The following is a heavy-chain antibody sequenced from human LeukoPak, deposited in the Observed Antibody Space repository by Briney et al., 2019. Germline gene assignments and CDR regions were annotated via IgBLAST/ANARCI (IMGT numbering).Heavy chain of an antibody. CDR3: ATNENWGTDLHFDY. Sequence: ASVKVSCQASGYTFTSYGISWVRQAPGQGLEWMGWISAYNGNTNYAQKLQGRVTMTTDTSTSTAYMELRSLRSDDTAVYYCATNENWGTDLHFDYWGQGTLVTVSS. D-gene: IGHD7-27*01. J-gene: IGHJ4*02. V-gene: IGHV1-18*01. CDR1: GYTFTSYG. CDR2: ISAYNGNT.